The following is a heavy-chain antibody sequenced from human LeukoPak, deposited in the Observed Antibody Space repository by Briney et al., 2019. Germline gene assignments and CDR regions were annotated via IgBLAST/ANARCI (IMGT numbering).Heavy chain of an antibody. D-gene: IGHD6-19*01. V-gene: IGHV5-51*01. Sequence: GESLKISCKGSGYSFTIYWIGWVRQMPGKGLEWMGIIYPGDSDTRYSPSFQGQVTISADKSISTAYLQWSSLKASDTAMYYCARTSVTGTKYFDVWGRGTLVTVSS. CDR3: ARTSVTGTKYFDV. CDR2: IYPGDSDT. CDR1: GYSFTIYW. J-gene: IGHJ2*01.